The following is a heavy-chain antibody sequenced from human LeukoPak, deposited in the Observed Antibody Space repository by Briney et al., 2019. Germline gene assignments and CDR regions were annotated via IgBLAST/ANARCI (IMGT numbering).Heavy chain of an antibody. V-gene: IGHV3-23*01. CDR2: IVGSGGAT. Sequence: GGSLRLSCAASGFTFTNYAMSWVRQAPGKGLEWASAIVGSGGATFYADSVKGRFTISRDNSKNTVFLQMNSLRAEDTAVYYCAKARLSTGWAYNDYWGPGTLVTVSS. D-gene: IGHD6-19*01. CDR3: AKARLSTGWAYNDY. J-gene: IGHJ4*02. CDR1: GFTFTNYA.